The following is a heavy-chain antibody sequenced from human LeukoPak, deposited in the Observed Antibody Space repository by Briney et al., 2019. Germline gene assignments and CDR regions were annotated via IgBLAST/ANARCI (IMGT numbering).Heavy chain of an antibody. V-gene: IGHV3-7*01. CDR2: IKQDGSEK. CDR1: GFTFSSYG. Sequence: GGSLRLSCAASGFTFSSYGMHWVRQAPGKGLEWVANIKQDGSEKYYVDSVKGRFTISRDNAKNSLYLQMNSLRAEDTAVYYCARATLDFDYWGQGTLVTVSS. CDR3: ARATLDFDY. J-gene: IGHJ4*02.